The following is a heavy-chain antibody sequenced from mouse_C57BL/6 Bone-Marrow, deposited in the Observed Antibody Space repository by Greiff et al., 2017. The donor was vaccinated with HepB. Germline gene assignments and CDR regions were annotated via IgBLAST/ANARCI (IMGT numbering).Heavy chain of an antibody. CDR1: GYSITSGYY. Sequence: DVQLVESGPGLVKPSQSLSLTCSVTGYSITSGYYWNWIRQFPGNKLEWMGYISYDGSNNYNPSLNNRISITRDTSKNQFFLKLNSVTTEDTATYYCARDGYDYDAYAMDYWGQGTSVTVSS. CDR2: ISYDGSN. V-gene: IGHV3-6*01. D-gene: IGHD2-4*01. CDR3: ARDGYDYDAYAMDY. J-gene: IGHJ4*01.